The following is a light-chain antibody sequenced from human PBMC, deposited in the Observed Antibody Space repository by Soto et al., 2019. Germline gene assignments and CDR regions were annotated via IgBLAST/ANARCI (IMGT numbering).Light chain of an antibody. Sequence: DIVMTQSPDSLAVSLGERATINCKSSRNLLYSPNNKNYLAWYQQKPGQPPKLLIYWASTRESGVPDRFSGSGSGTDFTLAISTLQAEDVAGYYCQQYYNTPYTFGQGTKLEIK. CDR1: RNLLYSPNNKNY. CDR2: WAS. J-gene: IGKJ2*01. V-gene: IGKV4-1*01. CDR3: QQYYNTPYT.